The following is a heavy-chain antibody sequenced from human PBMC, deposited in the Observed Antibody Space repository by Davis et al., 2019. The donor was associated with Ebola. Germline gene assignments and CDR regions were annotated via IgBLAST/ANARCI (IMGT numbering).Heavy chain of an antibody. CDR1: GFTFDDYA. J-gene: IGHJ4*02. CDR2: ISWNSGSI. CDR3: AKGTNYYDALNY. Sequence: SLKISCAASGFTFDDYAMHWVRQAPGKGLEWVSGISWNSGSIGYADSVKGRFTISRDNAKNSLYLQMNSLRAEDTALYYCAKGTNYYDALNYWGQGTLVTVSS. D-gene: IGHD3-22*01. V-gene: IGHV3-9*01.